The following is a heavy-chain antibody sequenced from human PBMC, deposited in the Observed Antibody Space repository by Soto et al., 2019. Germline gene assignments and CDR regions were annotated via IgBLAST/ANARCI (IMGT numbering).Heavy chain of an antibody. V-gene: IGHV1-2*04. CDR2: VNPKRGDA. J-gene: IGHJ2*01. Sequence: QVVLVQSGAEVKKPGASVEVSCKASGYKFTDYYIHWVRQAPGQGPEWMGWVNPKRGDAVYAQKFQGWVTMTRDTATTTAYLEVNRRKSDDTAVYYCARDPGIPGRYWYFDLWGRGTLVTVSS. CDR1: GYKFTDYY. CDR3: ARDPGIPGRYWYFDL. D-gene: IGHD1-20*01.